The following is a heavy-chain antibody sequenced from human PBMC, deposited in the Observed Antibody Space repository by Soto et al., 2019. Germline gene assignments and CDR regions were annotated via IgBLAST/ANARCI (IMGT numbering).Heavy chain of an antibody. J-gene: IGHJ4*02. CDR3: AKDGDWNDFSTGYYSRGNYFDY. Sequence: GGSLRLSCAVSGFVFNNYAMSWVRQAPGEGLGWVATLSSGGGTTYYTDSVKGRFTISRDNSMNLLYLQMNSVRADDTAVYYCAKDGDWNDFSTGYYSRGNYFDYWGQGTLVTVSS. CDR2: LSSGGGTT. D-gene: IGHD3-3*01. V-gene: IGHV3-23*01. CDR1: GFVFNNYA.